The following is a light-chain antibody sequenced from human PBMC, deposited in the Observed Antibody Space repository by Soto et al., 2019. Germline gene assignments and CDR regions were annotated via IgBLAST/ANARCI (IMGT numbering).Light chain of an antibody. CDR2: KAS. CDR1: QSISTW. J-gene: IGKJ1*01. Sequence: DIQMTQSPSTLSASVGDRVTITCRASQSISTWLAWYQQRAGKAPKLLIYKASNLESGVPSRFSGSGSGTDFTLSISSLYPDAFATYYCQQYNSYSWAFGQGTKVEIK. V-gene: IGKV1-5*03. CDR3: QQYNSYSWA.